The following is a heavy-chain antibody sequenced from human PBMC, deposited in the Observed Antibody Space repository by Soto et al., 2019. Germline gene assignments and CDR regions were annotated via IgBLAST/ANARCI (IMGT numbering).Heavy chain of an antibody. CDR2: ISAYNGNT. J-gene: IGHJ4*02. D-gene: IGHD3-3*02. V-gene: IGHV1-18*04. Sequence: QVQLVQSGAEMKKPGASVKVSCKASGYTFTTYGISWVRQAPGQGLEWMGWISAYNGNTHYAQKLQGRLTMTTDASTSTASVELRSLRSDDTAVYYCARDHFPSIYDSFDYWGQGTLVTVPS. CDR1: GYTFTTYG. CDR3: ARDHFPSIYDSFDY.